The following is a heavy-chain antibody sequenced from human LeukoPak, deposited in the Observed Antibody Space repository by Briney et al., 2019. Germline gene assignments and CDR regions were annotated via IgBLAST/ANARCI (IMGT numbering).Heavy chain of an antibody. V-gene: IGHV4-30-2*01. CDR1: GGSISSGGYS. CDR2: IYHSGST. CDR3: ARESRLTEKQPGYYYYMDV. J-gene: IGHJ6*03. D-gene: IGHD6-13*01. Sequence: PSETLSLTCAVSGGSISSGGYSWIWIRQPPGKGLEWLGYIYHSGSTYYHPSLNSRVTISVDRSKNQFSLKLSSVTAADTAVYYCARESRLTEKQPGYYYYMDVWGKGTTVTVSS.